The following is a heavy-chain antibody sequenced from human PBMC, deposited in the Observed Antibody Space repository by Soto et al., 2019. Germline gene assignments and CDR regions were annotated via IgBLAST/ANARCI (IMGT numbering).Heavy chain of an antibody. D-gene: IGHD3-16*02. Sequence: QVQLVQSGAEVKKPGASVKVSCKASGYTFTSYAMHWVRQAPGQRLEWMGWINAGNGNTKYSQKFQGRVTSARDTSASTVYIELRTLSCVGTALNYCARDQGAYVCIWGSYRYSLGFDYWGHGTLVTVSA. CDR1: GYTFTSYA. J-gene: IGHJ4*01. V-gene: IGHV1-3*01. CDR2: INAGNGNT. CDR3: ARDQGAYVCIWGSYRYSLGFDY.